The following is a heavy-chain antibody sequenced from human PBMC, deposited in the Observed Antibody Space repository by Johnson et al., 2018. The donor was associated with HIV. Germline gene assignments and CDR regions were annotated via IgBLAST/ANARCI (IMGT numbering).Heavy chain of an antibody. V-gene: IGHV3-30*19. CDR2: IWYDGSSK. Sequence: QVQLVESGGGVVQPGRSLRLSCAASGFTFSSYGIHWVRQAPGKGLEWVAVIWYDGSSKYYAESLKGRISISRDNSMNTLYLQMNSLRAEDTAVYYCAPLGDAFDIWGQGTMVTVSS. D-gene: IGHD7-27*01. CDR1: GFTFSSYG. CDR3: APLGDAFDI. J-gene: IGHJ3*02.